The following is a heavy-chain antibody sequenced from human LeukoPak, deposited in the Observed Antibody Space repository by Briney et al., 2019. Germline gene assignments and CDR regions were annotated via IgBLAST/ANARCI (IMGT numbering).Heavy chain of an antibody. CDR3: ARHRFASAVILDY. CDR1: GGAVSSFY. J-gene: IGHJ4*02. CDR2: FYYSGST. Sequence: SETLSLTCIVSGGAVSSFYWSWIRQSPGKGLEWIGYFYYSGSTKYNPSLKSRVTMSVDTSKNQLSLKLRSVTAADTAMYYCARHRFASAVILDYWGQGDLVTVSS. V-gene: IGHV4-59*08. D-gene: IGHD2-21*02.